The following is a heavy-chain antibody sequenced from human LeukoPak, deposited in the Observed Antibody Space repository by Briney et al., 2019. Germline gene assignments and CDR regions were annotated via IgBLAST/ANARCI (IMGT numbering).Heavy chain of an antibody. CDR3: ARGHVEMATISPQGVDY. CDR1: GYTFTGYY. Sequence: ASVKVSCKASGYTFTGYYMHWVRQAPGQGLEWMGWISPNSGGTNYAQKFQGRVTMTRDTSISTAYMELSRLRSDDTAVYYCARGHVEMATISPQGVDYWGQGTLVTVSS. CDR2: ISPNSGGT. J-gene: IGHJ4*02. D-gene: IGHD5-24*01. V-gene: IGHV1-2*02.